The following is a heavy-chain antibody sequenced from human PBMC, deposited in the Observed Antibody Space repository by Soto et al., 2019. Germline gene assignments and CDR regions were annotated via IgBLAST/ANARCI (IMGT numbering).Heavy chain of an antibody. CDR2: TYYMFKWYY. CDR1: GDSVSRDSIS. V-gene: IGHV6-1*01. CDR3: ARSRPPDV. D-gene: IGHD6-6*01. J-gene: IGHJ6*02. Sequence: SETLSLTCAISGDSVSRDSISWTWIRQSPSRGLELLGRTYYMFKWYYEYAGSVKSRITINPDTSKNQFSLQLNFVTPEDTAVYYCARSRPPDVWGQGTTVTVSS.